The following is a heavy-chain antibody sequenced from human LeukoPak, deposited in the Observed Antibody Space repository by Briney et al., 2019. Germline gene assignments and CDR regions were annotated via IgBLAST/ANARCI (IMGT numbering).Heavy chain of an antibody. CDR2: ISSSGSTI. Sequence: GGSLRLSCAASGFTFSDYYMSWIRQAPGKGLEWVSYISSSGSTIYYADSVKGRFTISRDNSKNTLYLQMNSLRAEDTAVYYCARATVTTLADWFDPWGQGTLVTVSS. J-gene: IGHJ5*02. CDR1: GFTFSDYY. D-gene: IGHD4-17*01. V-gene: IGHV3-11*04. CDR3: ARATVTTLADWFDP.